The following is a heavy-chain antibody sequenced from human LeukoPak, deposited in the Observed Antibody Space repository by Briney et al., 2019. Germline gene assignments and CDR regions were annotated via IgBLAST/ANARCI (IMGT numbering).Heavy chain of an antibody. CDR3: ARVYDFWSNYYRYYFDL. CDR2: INVDSTYM. D-gene: IGHD3-3*01. V-gene: IGHV3-21*01. CDR1: GFTISNYN. J-gene: IGHJ2*01. Sequence: GGSLRLSCVASGFTISNYNMNWVRQAPGKGLEWVASINVDSTYMYYADSLKGRFTISRDNAQNSLSLQMNSLTAEDTAVYYCARVYDFWSNYYRYYFDLWGRGTLATVSS.